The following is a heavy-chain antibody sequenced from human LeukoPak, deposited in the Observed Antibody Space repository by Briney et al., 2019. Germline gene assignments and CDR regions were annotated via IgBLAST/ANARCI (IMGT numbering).Heavy chain of an antibody. CDR2: ISSSSSYI. J-gene: IGHJ6*02. V-gene: IGHV3-21*01. CDR3: ARDPRRVDRFRFRDHYYYYGMDV. CDR1: GFTFSSYS. Sequence: GGSLRLSCAASGFTFSSYSMNWVRQAPGKGLEWVSSISSSSSYIYYADSVKGRFTISRDNAKNTLYLQMNSLRAEDTAVYYCARDPRRVDRFRFRDHYYYYGMDVWGQGTTVTVSS. D-gene: IGHD3-10*01.